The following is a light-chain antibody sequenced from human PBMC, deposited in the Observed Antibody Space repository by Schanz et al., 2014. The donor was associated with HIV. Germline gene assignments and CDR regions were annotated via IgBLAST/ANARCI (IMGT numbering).Light chain of an antibody. CDR2: EGS. CDR1: SSDIGSYNL. V-gene: IGLV2-14*02. Sequence: QSALTQPASVSGSPGQSITISCTGTSSDIGSYNLVSWYQQHPGKAPKLMIYEGSKRPSGVANRFSGSKSGNTASLTISGLQAEDEADYYCSSYANTDTVLFGGGTKLTVL. J-gene: IGLJ2*01. CDR3: SSYANTDTVL.